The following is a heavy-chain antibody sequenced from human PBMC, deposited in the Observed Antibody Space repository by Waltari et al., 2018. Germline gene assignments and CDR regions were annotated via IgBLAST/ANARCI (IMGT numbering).Heavy chain of an antibody. Sequence: QVTLKESGPALVKPTQTLTLTCTFSGFSLSTSGMRVSWIRQPPGKALEWLARIDWDDDKFYSTSLKTRLTSSKDTSKNQVVLTMTNMDPVDTATYYCARMRVEAAGTSPYFDYWGQGTLVTVSS. CDR3: ARMRVEAAGTSPYFDY. J-gene: IGHJ4*02. CDR2: IDWDDDK. CDR1: GFSLSTSGMR. V-gene: IGHV2-70*04. D-gene: IGHD6-13*01.